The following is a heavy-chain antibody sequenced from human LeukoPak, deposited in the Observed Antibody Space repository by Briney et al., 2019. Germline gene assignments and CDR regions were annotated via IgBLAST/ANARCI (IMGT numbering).Heavy chain of an antibody. Sequence: SETLSLTCAVYGGSLSGYYWSWIRQPPGKGLEWIGEINHSGSTNYNPSLKSRVTISVDTSKNQFSLKLGSVTAADTAVYYCARGSSGDYWGQGTLVTVSS. CDR1: GGSLSGYY. CDR3: ARGSSGDY. D-gene: IGHD6-19*01. CDR2: INHSGST. V-gene: IGHV4-34*01. J-gene: IGHJ4*02.